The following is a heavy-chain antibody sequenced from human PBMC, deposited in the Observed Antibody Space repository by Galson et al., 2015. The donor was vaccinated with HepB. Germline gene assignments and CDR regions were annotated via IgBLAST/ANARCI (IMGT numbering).Heavy chain of an antibody. V-gene: IGHV1-18*01. CDR2: ISAYNGNT. Sequence: SVKVSCKASGYTFTSYGISWVRQAPGQGLEWMGWISAYNGNTNYAQKLQGRVTMTTDTSTSTAYMELRSLRSDDTAVYYCARDQADFWSGLYYYYGMDVWGQGTTVTVSS. D-gene: IGHD3-3*01. CDR1: GYTFTSYG. J-gene: IGHJ6*02. CDR3: ARDQADFWSGLYYYYGMDV.